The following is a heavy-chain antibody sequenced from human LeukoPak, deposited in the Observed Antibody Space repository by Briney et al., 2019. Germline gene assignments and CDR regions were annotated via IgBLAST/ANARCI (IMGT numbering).Heavy chain of an antibody. Sequence: SVKVSCKASGGTFSSYTISWVRQAPGQGLEWMGGIIPIFGTANYAQKFQGRVTITADESTSTAYMELSSLRSEDTAVYYCARSMGYCSSTSCPFDYWGQGTLVTVSS. V-gene: IGHV1-69*01. CDR3: ARSMGYCSSTSCPFDY. J-gene: IGHJ4*02. D-gene: IGHD2-2*01. CDR1: GGTFSSYT. CDR2: IIPIFGTA.